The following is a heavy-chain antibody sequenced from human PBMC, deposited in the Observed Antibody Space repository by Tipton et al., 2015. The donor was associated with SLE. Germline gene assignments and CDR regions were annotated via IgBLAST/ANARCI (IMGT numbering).Heavy chain of an antibody. CDR2: WSQSIGT. CDR1: GYSISSGYY. Sequence: TLSLTCTVSGYSISSGYYWGWIRQPPGNGLEWIVSWSQSIGTPYNPPPKSRVSIFADPSKSQFHLKVTSLTAADTAVYYCARDLGHGGDSDYWGQGTLVTVSS. J-gene: IGHJ4*02. D-gene: IGHD3/OR15-3a*01. CDR3: ARDLGHGGDSDY. V-gene: IGHV4-38-2*02.